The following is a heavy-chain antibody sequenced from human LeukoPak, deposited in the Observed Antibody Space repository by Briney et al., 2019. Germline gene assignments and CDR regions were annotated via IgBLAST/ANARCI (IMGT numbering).Heavy chain of an antibody. D-gene: IGHD3-22*01. J-gene: IGHJ3*02. CDR1: GGSFSGYY. CDR3: ASLDSSCLDAFDI. CDR2: INHSGRP. V-gene: IGHV4-34*01. Sequence: PSETLSLTCAVYGGSFSGYYWCWIRQPPGKGLEWIGEINHSGRPNYNPSLKSRVTISVDTSKNQFSLKLSSGTAPDTAVYYWASLDSSCLDAFDIWGQGTMVTVSS.